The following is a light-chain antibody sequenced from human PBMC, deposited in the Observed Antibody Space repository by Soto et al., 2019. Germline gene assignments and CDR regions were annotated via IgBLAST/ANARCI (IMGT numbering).Light chain of an antibody. Sequence: QSVLTQPASVSGSPGQSITISCTGTSSDVGGYNYVSWYQQHPGKAPKLMVYDVSNRPSGVSNRFSGSKSGNTASLTISGLQAEDEADYYCRSYTSSSTYVFGIGTKVTGL. J-gene: IGLJ1*01. CDR3: RSYTSSSTYV. CDR2: DVS. V-gene: IGLV2-14*01. CDR1: SSDVGGYNY.